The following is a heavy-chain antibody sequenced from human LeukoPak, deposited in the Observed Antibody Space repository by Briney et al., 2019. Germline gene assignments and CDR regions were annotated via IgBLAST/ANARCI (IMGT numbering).Heavy chain of an antibody. Sequence: PGGSLRLSCAVSGFTFSSYSMNWVRQAPGKGLEWVSYISSSSNTIYYADSVKGRFTISRDNAKNSLYLQMNSRRDEDTAVYYCARDRYYDSGGFYFDYWGQGTLVTVSS. V-gene: IGHV3-48*02. D-gene: IGHD3-22*01. CDR1: GFTFSSYS. J-gene: IGHJ4*02. CDR2: ISSSSNTI. CDR3: ARDRYYDSGGFYFDY.